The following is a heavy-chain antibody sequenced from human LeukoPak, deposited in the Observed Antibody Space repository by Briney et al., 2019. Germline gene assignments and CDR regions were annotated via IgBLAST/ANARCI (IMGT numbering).Heavy chain of an antibody. J-gene: IGHJ4*02. CDR3: ARDLLNEGNHLDY. CDR2: IYYSGST. Sequence: SETLSLTCTVSGGSISSGDYYWSWIRQPPGKGLEWIGYIYYSGSTYYNPPLKSRVTISVDTSKNQFSLKLSSVTAADTAVYYCARDLLNEGNHLDYWGQGTLVTVSS. CDR1: GGSISSGDYY. D-gene: IGHD4-23*01. V-gene: IGHV4-30-4*01.